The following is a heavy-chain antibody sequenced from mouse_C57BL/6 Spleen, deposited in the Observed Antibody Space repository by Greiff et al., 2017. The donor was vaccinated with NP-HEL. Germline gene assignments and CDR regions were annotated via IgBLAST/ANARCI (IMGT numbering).Heavy chain of an antibody. CDR1: GFTFSDYG. D-gene: IGHD1-1*01. CDR3: ARCYYGSSYVWFAY. J-gene: IGHJ3*01. CDR2: ISSGSSTI. Sequence: EVKLMESGGGLVKPGGSLKLSCAASGFTFSDYGMHWVRQAPEKGLEWVAYISSGSSTIYYADTVKGRFTISRDNAKNTLFLQMTSLRSEDTAMYYCARCYYGSSYVWFAYWGQGTLVTVSA. V-gene: IGHV5-17*01.